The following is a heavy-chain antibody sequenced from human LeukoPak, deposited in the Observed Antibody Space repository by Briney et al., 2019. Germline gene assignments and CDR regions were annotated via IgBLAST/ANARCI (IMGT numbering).Heavy chain of an antibody. CDR3: ARGSAAAGPSDAFDI. CDR2: IYYSGST. J-gene: IGHJ3*02. D-gene: IGHD6-13*01. Sequence: SETLSLTCTVSGDFISSSRYYWGWIRQPPGKGLEWIGNIYYSGSTYYNPSLKSRVTISEDTSKIQFSLQLTSMTAADTAVYYCARGSAAAGPSDAFDIWGQGTMVTVSS. V-gene: IGHV4-39*07. CDR1: GDFISSSRYY.